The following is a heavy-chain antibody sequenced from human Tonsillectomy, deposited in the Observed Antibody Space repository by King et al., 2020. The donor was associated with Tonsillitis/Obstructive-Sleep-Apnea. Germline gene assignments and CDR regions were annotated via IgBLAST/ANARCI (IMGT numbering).Heavy chain of an antibody. J-gene: IGHJ3*02. CDR2: INHSGST. Sequence: VQLQQWGAGLLKPSETLSLTCAVYGGSFSGYYWSWIRQPPGKGLEWIGEINHSGSTNYNPSLKSRVTISVDTSKNQFSLKLSSLTAAATAVYYCARSRMGDIVVVPAAINAFDIWGQGTMVTVSS. V-gene: IGHV4-34*01. CDR3: ARSRMGDIVVVPAAINAFDI. CDR1: GGSFSGYY. D-gene: IGHD2-2*01.